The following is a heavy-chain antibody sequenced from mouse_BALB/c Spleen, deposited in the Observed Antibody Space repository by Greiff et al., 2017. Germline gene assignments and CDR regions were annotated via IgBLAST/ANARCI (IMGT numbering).Heavy chain of an antibody. Sequence: EVKVEESGGGLVQPGGSMKLSCVASGFTFSNYWMNWVRQSPEKGLEWVAEIRLKSNNYATHYAESVKGRFTISRDDSKSSVYLQMNNLRAEDTGIYDWTRGAWFAYWGQGTLVTVSA. V-gene: IGHV6-6*02. CDR1: GFTFSNYW. CDR3: TRGAWFAY. J-gene: IGHJ3*01. CDR2: IRLKSNNYAT.